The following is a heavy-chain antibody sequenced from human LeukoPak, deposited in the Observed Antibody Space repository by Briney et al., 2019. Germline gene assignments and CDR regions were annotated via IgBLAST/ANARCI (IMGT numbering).Heavy chain of an antibody. CDR1: GFTFSSYA. V-gene: IGHV3-30*04. CDR3: ARGGGTSLDY. CDR2: ISYDGSNK. J-gene: IGHJ4*02. D-gene: IGHD1-1*01. Sequence: GGSLRLSCAASGFTFSSYAMHWVRQAPGKGLEWVAVISYDGSNKYYADSVKGRFTISRDNSKNTLYLQMNSLRAEDTAVYYCARGGGTSLDYWGQGTLVTVSS.